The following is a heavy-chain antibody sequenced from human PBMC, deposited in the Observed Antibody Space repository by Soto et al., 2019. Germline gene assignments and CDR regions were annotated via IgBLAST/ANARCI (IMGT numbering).Heavy chain of an antibody. CDR2: IWDDGSNK. J-gene: IGHJ4*02. V-gene: IGHV3-33*01. Sequence: QVQLVESGGGVVQPGRSLRLSCAASGFTFSSYGMHWVRQAPGKGLEWVAVIWDDGSNKYYADSVKGRFTISRDNSKNTLYLQRNSRRAEDTAVYYCARDRYSSGWYDLDYWGQGTLVTVSS. D-gene: IGHD6-19*01. CDR1: GFTFSSYG. CDR3: ARDRYSSGWYDLDY.